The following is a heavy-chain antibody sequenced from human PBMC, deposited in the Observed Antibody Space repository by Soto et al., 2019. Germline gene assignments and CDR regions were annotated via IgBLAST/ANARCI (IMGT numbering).Heavy chain of an antibody. CDR3: AKTGPGSSYGYYFDS. CDR2: ISGSGGST. V-gene: IGHV3-23*01. CDR1: GFTFSSYG. J-gene: IGHJ4*02. Sequence: GGSLRLSCAASGFTFSSYGMSWVRQAPGEGLEWVSGISGSGGSTYYADSVKGRLTISRDNSKNTLYLQMYSLRAEDTAVYYCAKTGPGSSYGYYFDSWGQGTLVTVSS. D-gene: IGHD5-18*01.